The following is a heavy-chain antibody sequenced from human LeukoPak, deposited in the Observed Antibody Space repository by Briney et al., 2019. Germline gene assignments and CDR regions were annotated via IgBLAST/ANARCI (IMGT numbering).Heavy chain of an antibody. CDR1: GFVFTIYT. CDR3: ARESRGTPRTTAFDY. Sequence: GGSLRLSCSASGFVFTIYTMYWVRQAPGKGPEYVSTISGSGNGFSIYYADSVKGRFTISRDNSKNTVYLQVNSLRVEDTAIYYCARESRGTPRTTAFDYWGQGILVTVSS. CDR2: ISGSGNGFSI. D-gene: IGHD1-1*01. V-gene: IGHV3-64*04. J-gene: IGHJ4*02.